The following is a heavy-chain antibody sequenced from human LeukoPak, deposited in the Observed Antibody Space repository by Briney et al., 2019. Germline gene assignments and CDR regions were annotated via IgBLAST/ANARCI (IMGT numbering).Heavy chain of an antibody. Sequence: SETLSLTCTVSGGSISSYYWSWIRQPAGKGLEWIGRIYTSGSTYYNPSLKSRVTISVDTSKNQFSLKLSSVTAADTAVYYCARVADDSSGYYYYYGMDVWGQGTTVTVSS. CDR1: GGSISSYY. J-gene: IGHJ6*02. D-gene: IGHD3-22*01. CDR3: ARVADDSSGYYYYYGMDV. V-gene: IGHV4-4*07. CDR2: IYTSGST.